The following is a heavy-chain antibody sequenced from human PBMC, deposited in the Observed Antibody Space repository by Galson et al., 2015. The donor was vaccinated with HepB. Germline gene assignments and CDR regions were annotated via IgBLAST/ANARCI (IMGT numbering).Heavy chain of an antibody. V-gene: IGHV1-2*02. CDR3: ARGRRSCSGGSCGWFDP. D-gene: IGHD2-15*01. Sequence: SVKVSCKASGYTFTGYYMHWVRQAPGQGLEWMGWINPNSGGTNYAQKFQGRVTMTRDTSISTAYMELSRLRSDDTAVYYCARGRRSCSGGSCGWFDPWGQGTLVTVSS. CDR2: INPNSGGT. J-gene: IGHJ5*02. CDR1: GYTFTGYY.